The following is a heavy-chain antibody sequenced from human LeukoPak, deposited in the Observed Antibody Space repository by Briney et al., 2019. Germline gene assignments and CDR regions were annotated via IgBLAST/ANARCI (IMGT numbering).Heavy chain of an antibody. Sequence: GESLKISCKGSGYSFTSYWIGWVRQMPGKGLEWMGIIYPGDSDTRYSPSFQGQVTISADKSISTAYLQWSSLKASDTAMYYCARRGFWSGYYRVGDAFDIWGQGTMVTVSS. CDR2: IYPGDSDT. CDR3: ARRGFWSGYYRVGDAFDI. CDR1: GYSFTSYW. V-gene: IGHV5-51*01. D-gene: IGHD3-3*01. J-gene: IGHJ3*02.